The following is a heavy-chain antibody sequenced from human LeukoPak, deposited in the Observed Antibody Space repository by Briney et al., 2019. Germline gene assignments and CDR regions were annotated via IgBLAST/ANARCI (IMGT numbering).Heavy chain of an antibody. V-gene: IGHV1-18*01. J-gene: IGHJ5*02. Sequence: ASVTVSCKASGYTFTSYGISWVRQAPGQGLEWMGWISAYNGNTNYAQKLQGRVTMTTDTSTSTAYMELRSLRSDDTAVYYCARDPGSGRYYYDSSGWAPFDPWGQGTLVTVSS. CDR3: ARDPGSGRYYYDSSGWAPFDP. D-gene: IGHD3-22*01. CDR2: ISAYNGNT. CDR1: GYTFTSYG.